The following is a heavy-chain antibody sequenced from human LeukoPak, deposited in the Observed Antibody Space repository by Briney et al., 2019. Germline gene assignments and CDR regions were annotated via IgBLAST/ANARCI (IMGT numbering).Heavy chain of an antibody. CDR3: ARDGGITGTDY. D-gene: IGHD1/OR15-1a*01. CDR1: GGTFSSYA. J-gene: IGHJ4*02. CDR2: IVPIFGTA. V-gene: IGHV1-69*05. Sequence: SVKVSCKASGGTFSSYAISWVRQAPGQGLEWMGRIVPIFGTANYAQKFQGRVTITTDESTSTAYMELSSLRSEDTAVYYCARDGGITGTDYWGQGTLVTVSS.